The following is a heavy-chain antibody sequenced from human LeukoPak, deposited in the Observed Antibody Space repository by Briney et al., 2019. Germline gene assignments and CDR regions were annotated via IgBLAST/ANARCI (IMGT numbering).Heavy chain of an antibody. D-gene: IGHD3-3*01. CDR1: GDSFSGYY. Sequence: SETLSLTCGVSGDSFSGYYWSWLRQPPGKGLEWIGEINPSGDTNYNPSFESRVTMSVDASKKQFSLKLKSVTAADGAVYYCARSLSPYYDVTSAYWVWGYWGQGTLVIISS. J-gene: IGHJ4*02. CDR3: ARSLSPYYDVTSAYWVWGY. V-gene: IGHV4-34*01. CDR2: INPSGDT.